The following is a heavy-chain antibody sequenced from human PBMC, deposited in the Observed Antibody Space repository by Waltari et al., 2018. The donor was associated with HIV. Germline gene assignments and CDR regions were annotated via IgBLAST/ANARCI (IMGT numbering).Heavy chain of an antibody. CDR2: IHHSGSS. Sequence: QGQLQESGPGLVKPSQTLSLICTVSNASITDDNFYWNWIRQSPTKDLEWLGYIHHSGSSYFTPSLRSRVAMSVDTSKNQFSLSLTSVSVADTAIYFCARGIHDRGDYRHFDSWGRG. J-gene: IGHJ4*02. CDR3: ARGIHDRGDYRHFDS. V-gene: IGHV4-30-4*01. CDR1: NASITDDNFY. D-gene: IGHD4-17*01.